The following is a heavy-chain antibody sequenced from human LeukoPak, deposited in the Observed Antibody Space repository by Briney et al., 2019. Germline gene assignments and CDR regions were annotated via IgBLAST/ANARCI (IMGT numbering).Heavy chain of an antibody. Sequence: GGSLRLSCAASGFTFSSYWMNWVRQAPGKGLVWVSRIASDGSSTTYADSVKGRFSISRDNAKNTLYLQMNSLRVEDTAVYYCARGRPHGNDYWGQGTLVTVPS. CDR1: GFTFSSYW. D-gene: IGHD4-23*01. V-gene: IGHV3-74*01. CDR2: IASDGSST. J-gene: IGHJ4*02. CDR3: ARGRPHGNDY.